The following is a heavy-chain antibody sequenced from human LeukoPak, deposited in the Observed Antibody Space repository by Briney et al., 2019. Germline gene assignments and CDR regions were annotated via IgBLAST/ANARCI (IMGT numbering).Heavy chain of an antibody. CDR2: TYYSGST. D-gene: IGHD3-22*01. V-gene: IGHV4-59*12. CDR1: GGSISSYY. CDR3: ARGRTTDYYDSSGFYYVFDY. Sequence: SETLSLTCTVSGGSISSYYWSWIRQPPGKGLEWIGYTYYSGSTNYNPSLKSRVTISVDTSKNQFSLKLSSVTAGDTAVYFCARGRTTDYYDSSGFYYVFDYWGQGTLVTVSS. J-gene: IGHJ4*02.